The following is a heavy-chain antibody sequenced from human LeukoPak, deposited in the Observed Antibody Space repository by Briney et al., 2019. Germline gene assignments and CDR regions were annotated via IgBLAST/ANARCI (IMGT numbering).Heavy chain of an antibody. CDR3: TRDDCVD. CDR2: ISAYNNIS. V-gene: IGHV1-18*01. D-gene: IGHD2-21*01. CDR1: GYTVSNYG. Sequence: APVKVSYKTSGYTVSNYGISWVRQVPGQRLECRGWISAYNNISHYAQKVQARVAMTTDTATSTANLDFSRLRSWETVARYCTRDDCVDWGQGSLVTVSS. J-gene: IGHJ1*01.